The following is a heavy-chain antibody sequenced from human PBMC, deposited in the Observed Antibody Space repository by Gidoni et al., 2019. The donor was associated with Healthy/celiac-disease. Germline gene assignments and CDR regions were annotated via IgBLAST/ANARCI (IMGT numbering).Heavy chain of an antibody. J-gene: IGHJ3*02. D-gene: IGHD3-3*01. CDR2: IIPIVGTA. V-gene: IGHV1-69*06. CDR3: ASCASYYDFWSGYYLPAFDI. Sequence: QVQLVQSGAEVKKPGSSVKVSCKASGGTFSSYAISWVRQAPGQGLEWMGGIIPIVGTANYAQKFQGRVTITADKSTSTAYMELSSLRSEDTAVYYWASCASYYDFWSGYYLPAFDIWGQGTMVTVSS. CDR1: GGTFSSYA.